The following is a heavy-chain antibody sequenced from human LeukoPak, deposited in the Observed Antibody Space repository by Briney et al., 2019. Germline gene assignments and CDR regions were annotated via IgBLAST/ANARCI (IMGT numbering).Heavy chain of an antibody. CDR3: ASRIAAADY. J-gene: IGHJ4*02. V-gene: IGHV3-23*01. Sequence: GGSLRLSCAASGFTFSSYSMNWVRQAPGKGLEWVSAISGSGGSTYYADSVKGRFTISRDNSKNTLYLQMNSLRAEDTAVYYCASRIAAADYWGQGTLVTVSS. D-gene: IGHD6-13*01. CDR2: ISGSGGST. CDR1: GFTFSSYS.